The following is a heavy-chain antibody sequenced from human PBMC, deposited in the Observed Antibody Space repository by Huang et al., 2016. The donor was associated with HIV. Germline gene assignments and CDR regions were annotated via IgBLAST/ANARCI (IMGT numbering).Heavy chain of an antibody. CDR1: GGSFSGYY. D-gene: IGHD1-1*01. CDR2: INHSGNT. J-gene: IGHJ3*02. Sequence: QVQLQQWGAGLLKPSETLSLTCAVYGGSFSGYYWSWIRQSPGKGLEWIGEINHSGNTNYNPSHKSRLTIAVDTSKNQFSLKLSAGTAADTAVYYCARERMMSWLDDHDAFEIWGQGTMVTVSS. CDR3: ARERMMSWLDDHDAFEI. V-gene: IGHV4-34*01.